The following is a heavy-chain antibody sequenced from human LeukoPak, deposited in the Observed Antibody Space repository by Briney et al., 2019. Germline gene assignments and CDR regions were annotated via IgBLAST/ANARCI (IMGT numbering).Heavy chain of an antibody. CDR3: ARDRDISGYSYEVDY. CDR1: GFTFSSYA. V-gene: IGHV3-23*01. Sequence: GGSLRLSCAASGFTFSSYAMSWVRQAPGKGLEWVSAISGSGGSTYYADSVKGRFTISRDNAKNSLYLQMNGLRAEDTAVYYCARDRDISGYSYEVDYWGQGTLVTVSS. CDR2: ISGSGGST. D-gene: IGHD5-18*01. J-gene: IGHJ4*02.